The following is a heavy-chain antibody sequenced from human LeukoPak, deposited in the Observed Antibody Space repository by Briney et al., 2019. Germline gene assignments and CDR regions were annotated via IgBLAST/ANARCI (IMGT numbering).Heavy chain of an antibody. J-gene: IGHJ2*01. Sequence: PGGSLRLSCAASGFTFSDYYMTWIRQAPGKGLEWLSYISTGSSYTNYADSVKGRFTISRDNAKNSLYLQLNSLRVEDTAVYYCTRADNWYFDLWGRGTLVTVSS. CDR1: GFTFSDYY. CDR2: ISTGSSYT. V-gene: IGHV3-11*05. CDR3: TRADNWYFDL.